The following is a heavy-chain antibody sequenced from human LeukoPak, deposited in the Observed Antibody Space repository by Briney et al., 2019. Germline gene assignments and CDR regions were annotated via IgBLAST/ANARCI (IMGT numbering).Heavy chain of an antibody. V-gene: IGHV1-69*04. CDR1: GGTFSSYA. CDR2: IIPIFGIA. J-gene: IGHJ5*02. D-gene: IGHD3-3*01. Sequence: SVKVSCKASGGTFSSYANSWVRQAPGQGLEWMGRIIPIFGIANYAQKFQGRVTITADKSTSTAYMELSSLRSEDTAVYYCARDHTGITIFGGSWFDPWGQGTLVTVSS. CDR3: ARDHTGITIFGGSWFDP.